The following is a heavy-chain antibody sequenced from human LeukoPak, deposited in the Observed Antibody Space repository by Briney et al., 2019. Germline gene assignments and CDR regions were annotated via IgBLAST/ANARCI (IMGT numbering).Heavy chain of an antibody. CDR2: IYSGGST. J-gene: IGHJ4*02. D-gene: IGHD5-18*01. V-gene: IGHV3-53*05. CDR3: ARVKRGYSYGYEGGLDY. CDR1: GFIVSSNY. Sequence: GGSLRLSCAASGFIVSSNYMSWVRQAPGKGLEWVSVIYSGGSTYYADSVKGRFTISRDNSKNTLYLQMNSLRAEDTAVYYCARVKRGYSYGYEGGLDYWGQGTLVTVSS.